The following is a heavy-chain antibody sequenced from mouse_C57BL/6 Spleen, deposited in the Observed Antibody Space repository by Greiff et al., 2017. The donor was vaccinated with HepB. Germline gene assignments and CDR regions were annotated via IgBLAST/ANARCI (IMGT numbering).Heavy chain of an antibody. Sequence: VQLKESGPELVKPGASVKISCKASGYSFTDYNMNWVKQSNGKSLEWIGVINPNYGTTSYNQKFKGKATLTVDQSSSTAYMQLNSLTSEDSAVYYCARGPYGSSHYYAMDYWGQGTSVTVSS. CDR2: INPNYGTT. V-gene: IGHV1-39*01. D-gene: IGHD1-1*01. CDR3: ARGPYGSSHYYAMDY. CDR1: GYSFTDYN. J-gene: IGHJ4*01.